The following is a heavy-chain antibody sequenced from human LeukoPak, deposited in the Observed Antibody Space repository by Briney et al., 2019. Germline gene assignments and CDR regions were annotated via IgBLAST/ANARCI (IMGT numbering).Heavy chain of an antibody. CDR1: GFTFSSYA. CDR3: AKTGGRGDPFDY. CDR2: ISSTSSYI. Sequence: TGGSLRLSCAASGFTFSSYAMSWVRQAPGKGLEWVSSISSTSSYINYADSVKGRFTISRDNAENSLYLEMNSLRVEDTAVYYCAKTGGRGDPFDYWGQGTLVTVSS. V-gene: IGHV3-21*01. J-gene: IGHJ4*02. D-gene: IGHD2-21*02.